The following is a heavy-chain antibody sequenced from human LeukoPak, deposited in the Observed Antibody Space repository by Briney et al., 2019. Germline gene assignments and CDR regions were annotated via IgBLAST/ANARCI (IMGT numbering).Heavy chain of an antibody. J-gene: IGHJ6*03. D-gene: IGHD6-13*01. Sequence: ASVKVSCKASGYTFTSYGISWVRQAPGQGLEWMGWMNPNSGNTGYAQKFQGRVTMTRNTSISTAYMELSSLRSEDTAVYYCARGYSGSWAYYYYYMDVWGKGTTVTVSS. V-gene: IGHV1-8*02. CDR3: ARGYSGSWAYYYYYMDV. CDR2: MNPNSGNT. CDR1: GYTFTSYG.